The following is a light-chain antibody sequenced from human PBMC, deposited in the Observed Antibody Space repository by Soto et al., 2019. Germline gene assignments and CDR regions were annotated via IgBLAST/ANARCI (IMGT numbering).Light chain of an antibody. J-gene: IGLJ3*02. Sequence: QSALTQPALVSGSPGQSITISCTGTSSDVGGYNYVSWYQQHPGKAPKLMIYDVSNRPSGVSNRFSGSKSGNTASLTISGRQAEDEADYYCSSYTSSSTGVFGGGTKLTVL. CDR1: SSDVGGYNY. V-gene: IGLV2-14*01. CDR2: DVS. CDR3: SSYTSSSTGV.